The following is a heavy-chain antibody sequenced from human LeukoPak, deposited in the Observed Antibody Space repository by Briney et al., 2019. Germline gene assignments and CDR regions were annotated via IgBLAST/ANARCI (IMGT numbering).Heavy chain of an antibody. CDR2: IKEDGSEE. CDR1: RFTSSSYW. V-gene: IGHV3-7*01. J-gene: IGHJ3*02. CDR3: ARGSSLDHDAFDI. Sequence: GGSLRLSCVASRFTSSSYWMSWVRQAPGKGLEWVANIKEDGSEEYYVDSVKGRFTNSRDNAKNSLYLLMNSLRAEDTAVYDCARGSSLDHDAFDIWGQGTMVTVSS.